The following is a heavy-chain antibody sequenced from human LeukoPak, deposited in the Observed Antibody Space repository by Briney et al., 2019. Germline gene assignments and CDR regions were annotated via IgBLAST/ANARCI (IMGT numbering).Heavy chain of an antibody. CDR2: IWYDGSNK. J-gene: IGHJ6*02. V-gene: IGHV3-33*06. D-gene: IGHD2-2*02. Sequence: GGSLRLSCAASGFTFSSYGMHWVRQAPGKGLEWVAVIWYDGSNKYYADSVKGRFTISRDNSKNTLYLQMNSLRAEDTAVYYCAKDRPVVPAAIVVLSYYYGMDVWGQGTTVTVSS. CDR3: AKDRPVVPAAIVVLSYYYGMDV. CDR1: GFTFSSYG.